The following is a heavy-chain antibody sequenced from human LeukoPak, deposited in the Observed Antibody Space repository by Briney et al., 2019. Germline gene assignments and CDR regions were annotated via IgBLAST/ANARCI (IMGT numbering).Heavy chain of an antibody. CDR2: INSDGSST. Sequence: WGSLRLSCAASGFTFSSYWMHWVRQAPGKGLVWVSRINSDGSSTSYADSVNGRFTISRDNAKNTLYLQMNSLRAEDTAVYYCARADSSGWWGADAFDIWGQGTMVTVSS. CDR1: GFTFSSYW. CDR3: ARADSSGWWGADAFDI. J-gene: IGHJ3*02. D-gene: IGHD6-19*01. V-gene: IGHV3-74*01.